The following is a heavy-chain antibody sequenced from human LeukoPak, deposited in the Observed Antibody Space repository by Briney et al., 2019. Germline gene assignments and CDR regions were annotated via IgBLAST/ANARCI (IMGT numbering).Heavy chain of an antibody. CDR2: INPNSGGT. D-gene: IGHD6-19*01. V-gene: IGHV1-2*02. CDR1: GYTFTGYY. J-gene: IGHJ4*02. Sequence: ASVKVSCKASGYTFTGYYMHWVRQAPGQGLEWMGWINPNSGGTNYAQKFQGRFTMTRDTSISTAYMELSRLRSDDTAVYYCARIETYSSGWYDAFFAYWGQGTLVTVSS. CDR3: ARIETYSSGWYDAFFAY.